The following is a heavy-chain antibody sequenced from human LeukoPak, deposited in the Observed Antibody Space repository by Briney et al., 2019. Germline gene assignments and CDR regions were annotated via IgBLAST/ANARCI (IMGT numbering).Heavy chain of an antibody. CDR1: GFTVSSNY. V-gene: IGHV3-66*04. D-gene: IGHD3-10*01. J-gene: IGHJ4*02. Sequence: GGSLRLSCAASGFTVSSNYMSWVRQAPGKGLEWVSVIYSGGSTYYADSVKGRFTISRDNAKNSLYLQMNSLRDEDTAVYYCARHSLMVRGVDYYWGQGTLVTVSS. CDR3: ARHSLMVRGVDYY. CDR2: IYSGGST.